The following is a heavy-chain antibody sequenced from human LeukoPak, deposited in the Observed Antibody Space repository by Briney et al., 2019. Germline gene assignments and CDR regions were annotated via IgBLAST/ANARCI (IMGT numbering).Heavy chain of an antibody. J-gene: IGHJ3*02. V-gene: IGHV1-69*04. CDR2: IIPIFGMA. CDR1: GGTFSSYA. Sequence: ASVKVSCKASGGTFSSYAISWVRQAPGQGLEWMGRIIPIFGMANYAQKFQGRVTITADKSTSTAYMELSSLRSEDTAVYYCARDPPTSYYDFWSGYYSDAFDIWGQGTMVTVSS. D-gene: IGHD3-3*01. CDR3: ARDPPTSYYDFWSGYYSDAFDI.